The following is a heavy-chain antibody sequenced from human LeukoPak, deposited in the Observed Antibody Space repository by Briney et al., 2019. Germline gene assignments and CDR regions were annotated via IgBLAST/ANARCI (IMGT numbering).Heavy chain of an antibody. J-gene: IGHJ3*02. CDR3: ARRPIVVVITLFDAFDI. CDR1: GGSISSSSYY. Sequence: PSETLSLTCTVSGGSISSSSYYWGWIRQPPGKGLEWIGSTYYSGNTYYNPSLKSRVTISVDTSKNQFSLKLSSVTAADTAVYYCARRPIVVVITLFDAFDIWGQGTMVTVSS. D-gene: IGHD3-22*01. CDR2: TYYSGNT. V-gene: IGHV4-39*01.